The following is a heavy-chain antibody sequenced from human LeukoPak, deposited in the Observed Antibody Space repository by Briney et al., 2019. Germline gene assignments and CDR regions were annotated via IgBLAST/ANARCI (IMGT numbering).Heavy chain of an antibody. Sequence: GGSLRLSCAASGFTFSSYWMNWARQAPGKGLEWVASINHNGNVNYYVDSVKGRFTISRDNAKNSLYLQMNSLRAEDTAMYYCARGRYSGATYYFDYWGQGTLVTVSS. V-gene: IGHV3-7*03. D-gene: IGHD5-12*01. CDR2: INHNGNVN. CDR1: GFTFSSYW. J-gene: IGHJ4*02. CDR3: ARGRYSGATYYFDY.